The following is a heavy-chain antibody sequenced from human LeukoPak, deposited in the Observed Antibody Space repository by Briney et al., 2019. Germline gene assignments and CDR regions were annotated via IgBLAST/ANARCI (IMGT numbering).Heavy chain of an antibody. V-gene: IGHV3-30*02. J-gene: IGHJ4*02. CDR2: IRYDGSNK. Sequence: GGSLRLSCAASGFTFSSYGMHWVRQAPGKGLEWVAFIRYDGSNKYYADSVKGRFTISRDNAKNSLYLQMNSLRAEDTAVYYCARDWGCSGGSCYVSDYWGQGTLVTVSS. CDR1: GFTFSSYG. D-gene: IGHD2-15*01. CDR3: ARDWGCSGGSCYVSDY.